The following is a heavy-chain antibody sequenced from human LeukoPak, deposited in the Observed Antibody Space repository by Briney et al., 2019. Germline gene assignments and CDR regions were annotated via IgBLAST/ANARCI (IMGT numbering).Heavy chain of an antibody. Sequence: ASVKVSCKTSGYTFTSYAISWVRQAPGQGLEWMGWINTNTGNPTYAQGFTGRYVFSLDTSVSTAYLQISGLKADDTAVYYCGRDPKLGIRGYTYGYIDYWGQGTLVTVSA. CDR3: GRDPKLGIRGYTYGYIDY. CDR2: INTNTGNP. CDR1: GYTFTSYA. D-gene: IGHD5-18*01. V-gene: IGHV7-4-1*02. J-gene: IGHJ4*02.